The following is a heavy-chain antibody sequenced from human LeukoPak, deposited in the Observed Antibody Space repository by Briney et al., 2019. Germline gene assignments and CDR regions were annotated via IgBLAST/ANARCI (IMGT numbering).Heavy chain of an antibody. CDR2: ISSSSSYI. Sequence: GGSLRLSYAASGFTFSSYSMNWVRQAPGKGLEWVSSISSSSSYIYYADSVKGRFTISRDNAKNSLYLQMNSLRAEDTAVYYCARGMINYYGSGSYYHAPDYWGQGTLVTVSS. D-gene: IGHD3-10*01. V-gene: IGHV3-21*01. CDR3: ARGMINYYGSGSYYHAPDY. J-gene: IGHJ4*02. CDR1: GFTFSSYS.